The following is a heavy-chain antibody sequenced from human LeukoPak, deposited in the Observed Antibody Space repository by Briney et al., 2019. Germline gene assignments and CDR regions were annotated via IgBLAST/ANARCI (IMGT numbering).Heavy chain of an antibody. Sequence: GGSLRLSCAVSGFIVSSFGRSWVRQAPGKGLEWISAISVDGETTWYADSVKGRFIISRDNSKNTLYLRLSSLRAEDTAVYYCAQGYSSGWYPSWGQGSLVSVSS. V-gene: IGHV3-23*01. D-gene: IGHD6-19*01. CDR1: GFIVSSFG. J-gene: IGHJ5*02. CDR3: AQGYSSGWYPS. CDR2: ISVDGETT.